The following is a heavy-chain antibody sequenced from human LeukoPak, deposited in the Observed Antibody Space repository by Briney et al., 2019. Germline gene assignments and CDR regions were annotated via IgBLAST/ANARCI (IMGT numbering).Heavy chain of an antibody. V-gene: IGHV3-23*01. CDR1: GFSFSSYA. CDR2: SGHSDGTT. D-gene: IGHD6-6*01. J-gene: IGHJ5*01. CDR3: AKGSRIAARPTIWFDS. Sequence: GGSLRLSCAASGFSFSSYAMNWVRQAPGKGLEWVSSGHSDGTTYYADSVKGRFTISRDNSKNTLSLQMNSLRAEDTAVYYCAKGSRIAARPTIWFDSWGQGTPVTVSS.